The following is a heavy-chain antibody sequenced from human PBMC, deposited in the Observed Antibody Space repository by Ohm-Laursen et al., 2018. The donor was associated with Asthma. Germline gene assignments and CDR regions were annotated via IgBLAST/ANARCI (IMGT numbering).Heavy chain of an antibody. CDR1: GYTLTAYY. D-gene: IGHD4-17*01. Sequence: ASVKVSCKASGYTLTAYYMHWVRQAPGQGLEWMGRFNPNDGATSFAQKFQGRVTMTWDTSITTAYMELSRLTSDDTAVYYCASGLAGDYGDYVPDFWGQGSLVTVSA. V-gene: IGHV1-2*06. J-gene: IGHJ4*02. CDR2: FNPNDGAT. CDR3: ASGLAGDYGDYVPDF.